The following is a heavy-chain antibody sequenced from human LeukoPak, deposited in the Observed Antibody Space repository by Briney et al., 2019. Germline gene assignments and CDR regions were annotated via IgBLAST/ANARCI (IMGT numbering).Heavy chain of an antibody. Sequence: PGGSLRLSCAASGFTFSSYSMNWVRQAPGKGLEWVSSISSSSSYIYYADSVKGRFTISRDNAKNSLYLQMNSLRAEDTAVYYCARDGVTYYDSSGYYYGWGQGTLVTVSS. J-gene: IGHJ4*02. V-gene: IGHV3-21*01. CDR3: ARDGVTYYDSSGYYYG. CDR1: GFTFSSYS. D-gene: IGHD3-22*01. CDR2: ISSSSSYI.